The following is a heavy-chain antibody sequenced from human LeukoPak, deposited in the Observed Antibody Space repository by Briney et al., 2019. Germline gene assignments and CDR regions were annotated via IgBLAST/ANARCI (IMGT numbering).Heavy chain of an antibody. D-gene: IGHD3-16*01. CDR2: IDNRGST. Sequence: PSETLSLTCTVSGGSFSFYFWHWIRQPPGEGLDWIGEIDNRGSTQYKPSFRSRGIISIDTSGNHFSLKLTSVTAADTAVYFCARDSDSGFQWGQGMLVTVSS. V-gene: IGHV4-34*01. J-gene: IGHJ4*02. CDR1: GGSFSFYF. CDR3: ARDSDSGFQ.